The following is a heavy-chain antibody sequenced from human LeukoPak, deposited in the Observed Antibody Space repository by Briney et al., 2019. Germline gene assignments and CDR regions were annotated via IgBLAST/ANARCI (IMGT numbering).Heavy chain of an antibody. Sequence: PGGSLSLSFAASGFTFSNYAMNWVRQAPGMGLEWVATISAGGDGTYFADFVRGRFTISRDNSRSTLYMQMNRLRTEDTAIYYCANKEGYGASDYWGQGTLVTVSS. D-gene: IGHD4-17*01. CDR1: GFTFSNYA. J-gene: IGHJ4*02. CDR2: ISAGGDGT. CDR3: ANKEGYGASDY. V-gene: IGHV3-23*01.